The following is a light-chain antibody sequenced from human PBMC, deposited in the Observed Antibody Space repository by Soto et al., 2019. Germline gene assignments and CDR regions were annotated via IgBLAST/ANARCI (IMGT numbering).Light chain of an antibody. CDR3: QQYYSTPQT. CDR1: QSVLYISNNKND. J-gene: IGKJ1*01. V-gene: IGKV4-1*01. CDR2: WAS. Sequence: DIVMTQSPDSLAVSLGERATINCKSSQSVLYISNNKNDLAWYQQKPRQPPKLLIYWASTRESGVPDRFSGSGSGTDFTITISSLQAEDVAVYYCQQYYSTPQTFGQGTKVEI.